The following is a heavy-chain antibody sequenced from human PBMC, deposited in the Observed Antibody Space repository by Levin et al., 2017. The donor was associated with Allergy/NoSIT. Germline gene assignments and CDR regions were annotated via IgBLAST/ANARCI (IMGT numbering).Heavy chain of an antibody. Sequence: GGSLRLSCAASGFTFSSYAMHWVRQAPGKGLEWVAVISYDGSNKYYGDSVKGRFTISRDNSKNTLYLQMNSLRAEDTAVYYCARDQANWYFDLWGRGTLVTVSS. CDR3: ARDQANWYFDL. CDR1: GFTFSSYA. CDR2: ISYDGSNK. D-gene: IGHD5-12*01. V-gene: IGHV3-30-3*01. J-gene: IGHJ2*01.